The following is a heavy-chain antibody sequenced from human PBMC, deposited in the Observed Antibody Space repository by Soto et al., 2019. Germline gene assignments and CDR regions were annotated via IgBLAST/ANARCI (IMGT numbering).Heavy chain of an antibody. Sequence: EVQLVESGGGLVQPGGSLRLSCAASGFTFSNYWMHWVRQAPGKGLVWVSRINTDGSSTTYADSVKGRFTISRDNAKNTLYLQMKSLRVEDTAVYYCARGQDYGDYSWFDPWGQGTLVTVSS. CDR2: INTDGSST. CDR1: GFTFSNYW. D-gene: IGHD4-17*01. CDR3: ARGQDYGDYSWFDP. J-gene: IGHJ5*02. V-gene: IGHV3-74*01.